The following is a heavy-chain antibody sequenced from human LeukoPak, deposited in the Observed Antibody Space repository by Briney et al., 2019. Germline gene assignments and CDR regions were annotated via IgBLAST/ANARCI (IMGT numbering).Heavy chain of an antibody. CDR2: LTGSGDTT. V-gene: IGHV3-23*01. CDR1: GFTFSNYA. D-gene: IGHD1-1*01. J-gene: IGHJ4*02. Sequence: GGSLRLSCAASGFTFSNYAMSWVRQAPGKGLEWVSTLTGSGDTTYCADSARGRFTISRDNSKSTLYLRMHSLRAEDTALYFCARHWDYWGQGTLVTVSS. CDR3: ARHWDY.